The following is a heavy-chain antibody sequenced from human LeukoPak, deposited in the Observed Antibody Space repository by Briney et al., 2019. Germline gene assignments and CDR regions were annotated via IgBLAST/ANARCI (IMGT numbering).Heavy chain of an antibody. Sequence: ASVKVSCKASGGTFSSYAISWVRQAPGQGLEWMGGIIPIFGTANYAQKFQGRVTITADESTSTAYMELSSLRSEDTAVYYCAREWSTVTTVAVVFWGQGTLVTVSS. V-gene: IGHV1-69*13. CDR1: GGTFSSYA. CDR3: AREWSTVTTVAVVF. CDR2: IIPIFGTA. D-gene: IGHD4-17*01. J-gene: IGHJ4*02.